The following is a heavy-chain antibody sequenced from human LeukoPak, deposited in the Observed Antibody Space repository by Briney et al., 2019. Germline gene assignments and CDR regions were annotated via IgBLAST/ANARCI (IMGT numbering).Heavy chain of an antibody. CDR3: AKDRITMVRGVITLFDY. D-gene: IGHD3-10*01. CDR2: ISGSGGST. CDR1: GFAFSSYA. Sequence: GGSLRLSCAASGFAFSSYAMSWVRQAPGKGLEWVSAISGSGGSTYYADSVKGQFTISRDNSKNTLYLQMNSLRAEDTAVYCCAKDRITMVRGVITLFDYWGQGTLVTVSS. V-gene: IGHV3-23*01. J-gene: IGHJ4*02.